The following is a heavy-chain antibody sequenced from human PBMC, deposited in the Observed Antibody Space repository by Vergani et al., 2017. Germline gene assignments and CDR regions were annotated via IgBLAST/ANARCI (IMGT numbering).Heavy chain of an antibody. CDR1: GFTFSSYG. CDR2: IWYDGSNK. D-gene: IGHD5-12*01. V-gene: IGHV3-33*06. CDR3: AKDLHLSATITTIMDV. Sequence: QVQLVESGGGVVQPGRSLRLSCAASGFTFSSYGMHWVRQAPGKGLEWVAVIWYDGSNKYYADSVKGRFTISRDNSKNTLYLQMNSLRAEDTAVYYCAKDLHLSATITTIMDVWGQGTTVTVSS. J-gene: IGHJ6*02.